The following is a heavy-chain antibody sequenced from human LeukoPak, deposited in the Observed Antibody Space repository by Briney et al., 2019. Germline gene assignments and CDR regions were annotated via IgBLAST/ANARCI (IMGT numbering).Heavy chain of an antibody. Sequence: SETLSLTCSVSGGCISGHWWTWVRQPPGEGLEWIGDILYSGSTNYNPSLKSRLSILVDTSKNHFSLNLNSVTAADTAMYYCTRRNTADASIDLWGQGTLVIASS. CDR1: GGCISGHW. D-gene: IGHD4-17*01. CDR3: TRRNTADASIDL. V-gene: IGHV4-59*11. J-gene: IGHJ5*02. CDR2: ILYSGST.